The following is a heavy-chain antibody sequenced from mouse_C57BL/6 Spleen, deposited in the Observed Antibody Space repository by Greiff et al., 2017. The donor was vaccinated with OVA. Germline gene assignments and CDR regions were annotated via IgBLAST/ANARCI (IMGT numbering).Heavy chain of an antibody. Sequence: EVMLVESGGDLVKPGGSLKLSCAASGFTFSSYGMSWVRQTPDKRLEWVATISSGGSYTYYPDSVKGRFTIARDNAKNTLYLQMSSLKSEDTAMYYCARWETAQAYFDYWGKGTTLTVSS. V-gene: IGHV5-6*01. D-gene: IGHD3-2*02. CDR2: ISSGGSYT. J-gene: IGHJ2*01. CDR3: ARWETAQAYFDY. CDR1: GFTFSSYG.